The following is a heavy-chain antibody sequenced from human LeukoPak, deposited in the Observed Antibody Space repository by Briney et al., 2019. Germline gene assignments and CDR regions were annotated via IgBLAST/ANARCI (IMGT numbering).Heavy chain of an antibody. D-gene: IGHD1-26*01. CDR3: AKAAPGGATWFGDAFDI. CDR2: ISGSGGST. J-gene: IGHJ3*02. V-gene: IGHV3-23*01. Sequence: GGSLRLSCAASGFTFSSYAISWVRQAPGKGLEWVSAISGSGGSTYYADSVKGRFTISRDNSKNTLYLQMNSLRAEDTAVYYCAKAAPGGATWFGDAFDIWGQGTMVTVSS. CDR1: GFTFSSYA.